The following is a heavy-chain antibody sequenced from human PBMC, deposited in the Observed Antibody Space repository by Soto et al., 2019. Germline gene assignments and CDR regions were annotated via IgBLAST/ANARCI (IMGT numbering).Heavy chain of an antibody. Sequence: PGGSLRLSCAAPGFTFSSYGMHWVRQAPGKGLEWVAVIWYDGTNKYYVDSVKGRFTISKDNSKNTLYLQMNSLRAEDTAIYYCARDIGDQTSRWTDAFDIWGQGTMVTVSS. J-gene: IGHJ3*02. CDR1: GFTFSSYG. CDR3: ARDIGDQTSRWTDAFDI. D-gene: IGHD6-13*01. CDR2: IWYDGTNK. V-gene: IGHV3-33*01.